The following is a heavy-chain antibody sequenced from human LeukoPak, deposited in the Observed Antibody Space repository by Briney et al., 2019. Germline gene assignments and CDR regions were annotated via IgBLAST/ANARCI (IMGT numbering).Heavy chain of an antibody. V-gene: IGHV4-59*08. CDR2: IYYSGST. CDR1: GGSISSYY. CDR3: ARFNKLPYYFDY. D-gene: IGHD1-1*01. Sequence: SETLSLTCTVSGGSISSYYWSWIRQPPGKGLEWIGYIYYSGSTNYNPSLKSRVTISVDTSKNQFSLKLSSVTAADTAVYYCARFNKLPYYFDYWGQGTLVTVSS. J-gene: IGHJ4*02.